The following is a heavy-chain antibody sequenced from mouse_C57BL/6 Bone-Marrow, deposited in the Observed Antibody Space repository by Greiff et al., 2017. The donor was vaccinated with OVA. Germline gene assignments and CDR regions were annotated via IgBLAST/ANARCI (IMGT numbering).Heavy chain of an antibody. CDR1: GFNIKDDY. J-gene: IGHJ2*01. Sequence: VQLKQSGAELVRPGASVKLSCTASGFNIKDDYMHWVKQRPEQGLEWIGWIDPENGDTEYASKFQGKATITADTSSNTAYLQLSSLTSEDTAVYYCTTPVNGSSYFEYWGQGTTLTVSS. V-gene: IGHV14-4*01. CDR3: TTPVNGSSYFEY. CDR2: IDPENGDT. D-gene: IGHD1-1*01.